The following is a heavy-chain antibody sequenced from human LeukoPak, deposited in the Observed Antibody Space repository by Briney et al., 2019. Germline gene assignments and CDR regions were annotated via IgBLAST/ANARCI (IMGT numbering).Heavy chain of an antibody. CDR3: GRRLFIDGWYKT. J-gene: IGHJ5*02. CDR2: INQSGST. Sequence: PSETLSLTCAVYGGPFSAYWSWIRQPPGKGLEWIGEINQSGSTNYNPSLNSRVIISRDTSKNEFSLKLTSVTAADTAVYFCGRRLFIDGWYKTWGQGTLVSVST. V-gene: IGHV4-34*01. CDR1: GGPFSAY. D-gene: IGHD1-1*01.